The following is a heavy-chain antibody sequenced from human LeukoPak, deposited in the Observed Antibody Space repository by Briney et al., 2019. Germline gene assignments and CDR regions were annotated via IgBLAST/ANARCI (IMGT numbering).Heavy chain of an antibody. D-gene: IGHD3-9*01. CDR1: GFTFRLYS. CDR2: IRSSDGAI. CDR3: ARDRDWAFDY. V-gene: IGHV3-48*02. J-gene: IGHJ4*02. Sequence: GGSLRLSCAASGFTFRLYSMNWARQAPGKGLEWVSYIRSSDGAIAYADSVKGRFTISRDDAKNSLYLQMNSLRDEDTAVYCCARDRDWAFDYWGQGTLITVSS.